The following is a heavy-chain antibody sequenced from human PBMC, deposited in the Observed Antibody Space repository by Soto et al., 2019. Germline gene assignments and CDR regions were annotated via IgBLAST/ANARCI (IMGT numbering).Heavy chain of an antibody. J-gene: IGHJ3*02. CDR1: GYTFTSYG. CDR2: ISAYNGNT. V-gene: IGHV1-18*01. CDR3: ARETGGYSGYDSHDAFDI. Sequence: QVQLVQSGAEVKKPGASVKVSCKASGYTFTSYGISWVRQAPGQGLEWMGWISAYNGNTNYAQKLQGRVTMTTDTSTSTAYMELRSLRSDDTTVYYCARETGGYSGYDSHDAFDIWGQGTMVTVSS. D-gene: IGHD5-12*01.